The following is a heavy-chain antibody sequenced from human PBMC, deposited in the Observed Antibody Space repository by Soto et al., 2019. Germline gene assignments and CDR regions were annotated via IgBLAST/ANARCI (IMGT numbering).Heavy chain of an antibody. D-gene: IGHD6-19*01. CDR3: AKETVFTAVEDK. CDR1: GFIFRDWF. J-gene: IGHJ4*02. V-gene: IGHV3-11*01. Sequence: GGSLRLSCAASGFIFRDWFMSWIRQAPGKGLEWISYISKDSGRATRYADSVKGRFTISRDNAKNSLFLQMNSLKADDTAVYYCAKETVFTAVEDKWGQGTLVTVSS. CDR2: ISKDSGRAT.